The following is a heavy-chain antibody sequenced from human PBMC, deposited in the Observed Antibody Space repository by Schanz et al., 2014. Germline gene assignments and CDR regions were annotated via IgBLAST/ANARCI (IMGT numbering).Heavy chain of an antibody. V-gene: IGHV3-66*01. CDR2: IYSGIGA. Sequence: EVQLVESGGGLVQPGGSLRLSCGGSGFTFSKYWMSWVRQAPGKGLEWVSVIYSGIGAYYADSVKDRFTVSRDNSKNTGYLQMNRLRAEDAAVYYCARVHHYDPSGWGYFDYWGQGALVTVSS. CDR1: GFTFSKYW. D-gene: IGHD3-22*01. J-gene: IGHJ4*02. CDR3: ARVHHYDPSGWGYFDY.